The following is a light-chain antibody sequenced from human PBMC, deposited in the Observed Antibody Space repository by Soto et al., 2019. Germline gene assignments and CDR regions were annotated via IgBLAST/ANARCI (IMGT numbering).Light chain of an antibody. CDR2: TAT. CDR1: QDVSFW. CDR3: QQSNTFVT. Sequence: DIHLTQSPSSVSASVGDRVTITCRASQDVSFWLAWYQQKPGKAPQLLIYTATSLKSGVPSRLSGSGSGTHFTLTIDGLQPEDFATYYCQQSNTFVTSGGGTKVDIK. V-gene: IGKV1D-12*01. J-gene: IGKJ4*01.